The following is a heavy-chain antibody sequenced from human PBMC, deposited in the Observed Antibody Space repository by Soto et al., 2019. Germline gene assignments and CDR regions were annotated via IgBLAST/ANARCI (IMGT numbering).Heavy chain of an antibody. D-gene: IGHD6-13*01. CDR2: INAGNGNT. V-gene: IGHV1-3*01. CDR1: GYTFTSYA. CDR3: ARVVYSSSWYMDWYFDL. J-gene: IGHJ2*01. Sequence: QVQLVQSGAEVKKPGASVKVSCKASGYTFTSYAMHWVRQAPGQRLEWMGWINAGNGNTKYSQKFQGRVTVTRDTSESTAYMELSSMRSEDTAVYYCARVVYSSSWYMDWYFDLWGRGTLVTVSS.